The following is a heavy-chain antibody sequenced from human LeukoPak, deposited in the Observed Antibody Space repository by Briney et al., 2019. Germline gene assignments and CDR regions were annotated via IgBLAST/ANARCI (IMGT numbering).Heavy chain of an antibody. CDR3: AXXXPXXXSGGSCRNYYYGMDV. V-gene: IGHV1-18*01. J-gene: IGHJ6*02. D-gene: IGHD2-15*01. CDR2: ISAYNGNT. Sequence: GASVKVSCKASGYTFTSYGISWVRQAPGQGLEWMGWISAYNGNTNYAQKLQGRVTMTTDTSTSTAYMELRSLRSDDTAVYYCAXXXPXXXSGGSCRNYYYGMDVWGQGTTVTVSS. CDR1: GYTFTSYG.